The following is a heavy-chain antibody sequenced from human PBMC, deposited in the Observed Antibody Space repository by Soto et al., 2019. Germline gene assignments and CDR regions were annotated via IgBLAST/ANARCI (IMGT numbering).Heavy chain of an antibody. CDR2: ISSSSSTI. J-gene: IGHJ4*02. V-gene: IGHV3-48*02. Sequence: PXGSLNLSCAASGFTFRSYSMNWVRQAPGKGLEWVSYISSSSSTIYYADSVKGRFTISRDNAKNSLYLQMNSLRDEDTAVYYCARVKFRGYDYWGQGTLVTVSS. CDR3: ARVKFRGYDY. CDR1: GFTFRSYS. D-gene: IGHD5-12*01.